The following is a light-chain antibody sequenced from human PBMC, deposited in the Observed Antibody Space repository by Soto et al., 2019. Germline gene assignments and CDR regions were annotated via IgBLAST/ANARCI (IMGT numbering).Light chain of an antibody. CDR3: MQALHTPWT. CDR2: LRS. V-gene: IGKV2-28*01. CDR1: QSLLHSNGYNY. J-gene: IGKJ1*01. Sequence: DIVMTQSPLSLPVTPGEPASISCRSSQSLLHSNGYNYLDWYLQKPGQSPQLLIYLRSNRASGVPDRFSGSGSGTDFTLKISRVEAEEVGIYYCMQALHTPWTFGQGTKVEIK.